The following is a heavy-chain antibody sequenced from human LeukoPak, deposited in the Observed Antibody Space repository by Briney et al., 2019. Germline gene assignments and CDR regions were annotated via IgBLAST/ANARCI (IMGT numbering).Heavy chain of an antibody. V-gene: IGHV3-9*01. CDR3: AKDTYDSSAGGAGHFDY. CDR1: GFTFDDYA. J-gene: IGHJ4*02. D-gene: IGHD3-22*01. CDR2: ISWNSGSI. Sequence: GGSLRLSCAASGFTFDDYAMHWVRQAPGKGLEWVSGISWNSGSIGYADSVKGRFTISRDNAKNSLYLQMNSLRAEDTALYYCAKDTYDSSAGGAGHFDYWGQGTLVTVSS.